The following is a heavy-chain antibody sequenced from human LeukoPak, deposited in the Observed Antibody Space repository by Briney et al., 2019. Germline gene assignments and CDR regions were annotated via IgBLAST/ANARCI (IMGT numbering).Heavy chain of an antibody. J-gene: IGHJ6*04. D-gene: IGHD2-21*02. CDR3: ARDGGYCGGDCFVDV. CDR1: GGSISSYY. CDR2: IYTSGRT. V-gene: IGHV4-4*07. Sequence: SQTLSLTRTVSGGSISSYYWSWIRQPAGKGLKWIGRIYTSGRTNYNTFLKSRVTMTVDTSKNQFSLKLSSMTAADTAVYCCARDGGYCGGDCFVDVWGKGTTVTVSS.